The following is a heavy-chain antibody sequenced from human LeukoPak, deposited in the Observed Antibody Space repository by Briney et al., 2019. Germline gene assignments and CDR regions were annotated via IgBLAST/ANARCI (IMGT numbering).Heavy chain of an antibody. CDR1: GGSFSSYY. CDR3: ARDTYYYDSSGYYYEDAFDI. J-gene: IGHJ3*02. CDR2: IYTSGST. D-gene: IGHD3-22*01. Sequence: SETLSLTCAVYGGSFSSYYWSWIRQPAGKGLEWIGRIYTSGSTNYNPSLKSRVTMSVDTSKNQFSLKLSSVTAADTAVYYCARDTYYYDSSGYYYEDAFDIWGQGTMVTVSS. V-gene: IGHV4-4*07.